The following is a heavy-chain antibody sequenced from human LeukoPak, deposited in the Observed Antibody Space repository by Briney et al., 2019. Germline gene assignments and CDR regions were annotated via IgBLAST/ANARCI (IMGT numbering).Heavy chain of an antibody. CDR2: ISSSSSTI. CDR3: ARDGIRVTITGTTFDY. CDR1: GFTFSSYS. D-gene: IGHD1-20*01. J-gene: IGHJ4*02. V-gene: IGHV3-48*04. Sequence: GGSLRLSCAASGFTFSSYSMNWVRQAPGKGLEWVSYISSSSSTIYYADSVKGRFTISRDNAKNSLYLQMNSLRAEDTAVYYCARDGIRVTITGTTFDYWGQGTLVTVSS.